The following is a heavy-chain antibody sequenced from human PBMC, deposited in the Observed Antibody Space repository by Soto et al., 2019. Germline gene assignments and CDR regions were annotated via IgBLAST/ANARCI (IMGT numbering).Heavy chain of an antibody. V-gene: IGHV3-11*05. Sequence: QVQLVESGGGLVKPGGSLRLSCAASGFTFSDYYMSWIRQAPGKGLEWVSYISSSSSYTNYADSVKGRFTISRDNAKNSLYLQMNSLRAEDTAVYYCARDYLCSGINWFDPWGQGTLVTVSS. D-gene: IGHD3-10*02. J-gene: IGHJ5*02. CDR3: ARDYLCSGINWFDP. CDR2: ISSSSSYT. CDR1: GFTFSDYY.